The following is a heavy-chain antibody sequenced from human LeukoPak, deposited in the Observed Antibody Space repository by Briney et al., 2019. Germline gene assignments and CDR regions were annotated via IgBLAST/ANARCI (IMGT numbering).Heavy chain of an antibody. CDR2: MNPNSGST. J-gene: IGHJ2*01. Sequence: ASVRVSCQASGFSFTTYDISWVRQATGQGLEWMGWMNPNSGSTGYAQNFQGRVTLTMDTSINKAYMELNSLRSDDTAVYYCATPVGPGLRGPYSDLWGRGTLVTVSS. CDR3: ATPVGPGLRGPYSDL. D-gene: IGHD3/OR15-3a*01. CDR1: GFSFTTYD. V-gene: IGHV1-8*01.